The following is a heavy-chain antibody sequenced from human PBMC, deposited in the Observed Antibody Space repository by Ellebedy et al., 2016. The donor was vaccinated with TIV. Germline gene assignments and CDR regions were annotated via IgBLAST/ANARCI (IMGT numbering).Heavy chain of an antibody. CDR3: ARLPTVTTSFDI. CDR1: GFTVSSNY. Sequence: PGGSLRLSCAASGFTVSSNYMTWVRQAPGKGLEWVSVFYSGGSTYYADSVKARFTISRDNSKNTLYLQMNSLRAEDTAVYYCARLPTVTTSFDIWGQGTMVTVSS. D-gene: IGHD4-17*01. CDR2: FYSGGST. J-gene: IGHJ3*02. V-gene: IGHV3-53*01.